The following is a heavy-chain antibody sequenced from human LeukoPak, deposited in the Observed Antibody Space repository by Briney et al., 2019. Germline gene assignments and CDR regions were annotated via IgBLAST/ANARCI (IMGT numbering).Heavy chain of an antibody. J-gene: IGHJ4*02. D-gene: IGHD2/OR15-2a*01. V-gene: IGHV1-24*01. CDR3: ARDNTLS. CDR2: FDPEDGET. Sequence: ASVKVSCKVSGYTLTELSMHWVRQAPGKGLEWMGGFDPEDGETIYAQKFQGRVTMTRDTSISTAYMELSRLRSDDTAVYYCARDNTLSWGQGTLVTVSS. CDR1: GYTLTELS.